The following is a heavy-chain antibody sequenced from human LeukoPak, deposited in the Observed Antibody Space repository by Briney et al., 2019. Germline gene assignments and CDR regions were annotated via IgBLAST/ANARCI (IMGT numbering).Heavy chain of an antibody. Sequence: QPGRSLRLSCAASGFTFSSYGMHWVRQAPGKGLEWVAVISYDGSNKYYADSVKGRFTISRDNSKNTLYLQMDSLRAEDTAVYYCARDILDSYGSVNWFDRWGQGTLVTVSS. V-gene: IGHV3-30*03. CDR2: ISYDGSNK. CDR1: GFTFSSYG. CDR3: ARDILDSYGSVNWFDR. D-gene: IGHD5-18*01. J-gene: IGHJ5*02.